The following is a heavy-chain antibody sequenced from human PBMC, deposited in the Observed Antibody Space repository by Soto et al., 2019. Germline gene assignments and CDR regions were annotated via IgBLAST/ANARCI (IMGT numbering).Heavy chain of an antibody. Sequence: QVQLVQSGAEVKKPGSSVKVSCKASGGTFSSYAISWVRQAPGQGLEWMGGIIPIVGSANYAQKFQGRVTITADESTSTAYMELRSLRSEDTAVYYCARSQGSSTSLEIYYYYYYGMDVWGQGTTVTVSS. J-gene: IGHJ6*02. CDR3: ARSQGSSTSLEIYYYYYYGMDV. D-gene: IGHD2-2*01. CDR2: IIPIVGSA. V-gene: IGHV1-69*01. CDR1: GGTFSSYA.